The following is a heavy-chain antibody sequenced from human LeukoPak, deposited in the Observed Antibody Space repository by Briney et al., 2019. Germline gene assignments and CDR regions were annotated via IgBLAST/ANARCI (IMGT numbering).Heavy chain of an antibody. V-gene: IGHV3-23*01. CDR3: AKSHVLRYFDWLSEYGAHFDY. J-gene: IGHJ4*02. CDR1: GFTFSSYA. D-gene: IGHD3-9*01. CDR2: ISGSGGST. Sequence: GGSLRLSCAASGFTFSSYAMSWVRQAPGKGLEWVSAISGSGGSTYYADSVKGRFTISRDNSKNTLYLQMNSLRAEDTAVYYCAKSHVLRYFDWLSEYGAHFDYWGQGTLVTVSS.